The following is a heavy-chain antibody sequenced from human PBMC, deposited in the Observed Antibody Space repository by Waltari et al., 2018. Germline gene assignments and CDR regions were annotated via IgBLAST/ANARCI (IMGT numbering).Heavy chain of an antibody. J-gene: IGHJ4*02. D-gene: IGHD4-17*01. CDR1: GYTFTSYY. CDR2: INPSGGST. CDR3: ARVPGTTVTTPFDY. Sequence: QVQLVQSGAEVKKPGASVKVSCKASGYTFTSYYMHWVRQAPGQGLEWMEIINPSGGSTSYAQKVPGRVTMTRDTSKSTVYMELSSLRSEDTAVYYCARVPGTTVTTPFDYWGQGTLVTVSS. V-gene: IGHV1-46*01.